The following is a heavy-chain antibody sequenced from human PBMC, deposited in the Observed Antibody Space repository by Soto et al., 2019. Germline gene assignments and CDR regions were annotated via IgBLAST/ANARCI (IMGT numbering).Heavy chain of an antibody. V-gene: IGHV1-18*04. J-gene: IGHJ4*02. D-gene: IGHD3-10*01. CDR2: MSPFTGKA. CDR1: GYIFASYG. CDR3: ARDPRYYGSGYYYSDS. Sequence: QVQLVQSGPEVKKPGASVKVSCKASGYIFASYGISSVRQAPGQGLEWVWWMSPFTGKADYAQHFQGIVTMTADTSTNTAFMELRSLRSDDTAVYYCARDPRYYGSGYYYSDSWGQGTLVTVSS.